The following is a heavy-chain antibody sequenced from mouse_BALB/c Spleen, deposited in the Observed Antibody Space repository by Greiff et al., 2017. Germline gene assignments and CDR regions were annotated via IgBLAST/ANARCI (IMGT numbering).Heavy chain of an antibody. J-gene: IGHJ4*01. V-gene: IGHV5-6-3*01. CDR3: ARDRFMDY. CDR1: GFTFSSYG. CDR2: INSNGGST. Sequence: EVQRVESGGGLVQPGGSLKLSCAASGFTFSSYGMSWVRQTPDKRLELVATINSNGGSTYYPDSVKGRFTISRDNAKNTLYLQMSSLKSEDTAMYYCARDRFMDYWGQGTSVTVSS.